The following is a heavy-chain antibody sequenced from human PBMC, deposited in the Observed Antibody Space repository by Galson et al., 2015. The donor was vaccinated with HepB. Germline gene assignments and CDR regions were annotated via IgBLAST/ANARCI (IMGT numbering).Heavy chain of an antibody. D-gene: IGHD1-26*01. Sequence: SVKVSCKASGGTFSSYAISWVRQAPGQGLEWMGRIIPILGIANYAQKFQGRVTITADKSTSTAYMELSSLRSEDTAVYYCARDLHGPQDGWVDYWGQGTLVTVSP. J-gene: IGHJ4*02. CDR1: GGTFSSYA. CDR3: ARDLHGPQDGWVDY. V-gene: IGHV1-69*04. CDR2: IIPILGIA.